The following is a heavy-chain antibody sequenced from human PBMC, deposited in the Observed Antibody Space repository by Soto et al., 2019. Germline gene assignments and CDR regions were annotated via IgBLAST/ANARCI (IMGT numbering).Heavy chain of an antibody. CDR3: ARDRYYYDSSGSPDDY. CDR1: GYTFTSYG. V-gene: IGHV1-18*04. Sequence: ASVKVSCKASGYTFTSYGISWVRQAAGQGLEWMGWISAYNGNTKYAQKRQGRVTMTTDTSTSTAYMELRSLRSDDTAVYYCARDRYYYDSSGSPDDYWGQGTLVTVSS. D-gene: IGHD3-22*01. CDR2: ISAYNGNT. J-gene: IGHJ4*02.